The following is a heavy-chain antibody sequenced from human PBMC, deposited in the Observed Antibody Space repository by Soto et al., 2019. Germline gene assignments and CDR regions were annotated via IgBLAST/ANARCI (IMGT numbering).Heavy chain of an antibody. J-gene: IGHJ4*01. D-gene: IGHD3-22*01. CDR3: ARTPYYDTDTNAYFRDFDP. V-gene: IGHV3-30-3*01. Sequence: QVQLVESGGGVVQPGRSLRLSCAASGFPFSDYAMHWVRRAPGKGLEWVAVISYRGTNKYYADSVKGRFTISRDDSKNTRYLQMNSLRAEDTVLYYGARTPYYDTDTNAYFRDFDPWGQGTLVTVSS. CDR1: GFPFSDYA. CDR2: ISYRGTNK.